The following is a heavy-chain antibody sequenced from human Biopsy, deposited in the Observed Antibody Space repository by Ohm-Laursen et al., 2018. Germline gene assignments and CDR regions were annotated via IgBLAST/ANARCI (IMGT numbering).Heavy chain of an antibody. CDR3: ARGRYAAFDI. CDR1: GDSVSSNTVV. D-gene: IGHD3-9*01. CDR2: TIYRSKWSN. V-gene: IGHV6-1*01. J-gene: IGHJ3*02. Sequence: SQTLSLTCAISGDSVSSNTVVWNWIRQSPSRGLEWLGRTIYRSKWSNDYAVSVKNRITIDPDTSKNQFSLQLNSVTPEDTAIYYCARGRYAAFDIWGQGTKVTISS.